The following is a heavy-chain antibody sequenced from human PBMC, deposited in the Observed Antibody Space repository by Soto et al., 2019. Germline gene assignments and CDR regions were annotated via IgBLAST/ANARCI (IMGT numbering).Heavy chain of an antibody. V-gene: IGHV4-59*08. J-gene: IGHJ4*02. D-gene: IGHD3-3*01. CDR2: IYYSGST. CDR1: GGSISSYY. Sequence: SESLSLTCTVSGGSISSYYWSWIRQPPGKGLEWIGYIYYSGSTNYNPSLKSRVTISVDTSKNQFSLKLSSVTAADTAVYYCARHSVDFWSGYHPDYWGQGTLVPVSS. CDR3: ARHSVDFWSGYHPDY.